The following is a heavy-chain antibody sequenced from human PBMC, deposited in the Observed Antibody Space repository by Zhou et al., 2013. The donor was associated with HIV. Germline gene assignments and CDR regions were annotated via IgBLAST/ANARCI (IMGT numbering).Heavy chain of an antibody. CDR2: IIPIFGTA. V-gene: IGHV1-69*05. D-gene: IGHD2-2*01. CDR3: ARGRRIRCKTSYDPRVPGNRRSTGLTGPTGYVPVYF. J-gene: IGHJ1*01. Sequence: QVQLVQSGAEVKKPGSSVKVSCKASGGTFSSYAISWVRQAPGQGLEWMGGIIPIFGTANYAQKFQGRVTITTDESTSTAYMELSSLRSEDTAVYYCARGRRIRCKTSYDPRVPGNRRSTGLTGPTGYVPVYF. CDR1: GGTFSSYA.